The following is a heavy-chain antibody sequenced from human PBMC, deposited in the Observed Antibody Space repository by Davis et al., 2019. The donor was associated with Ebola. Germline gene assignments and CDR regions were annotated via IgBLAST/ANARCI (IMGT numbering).Heavy chain of an antibody. CDR2: INHSGST. V-gene: IGHV4-34*01. Sequence: ESLKISCAASGFTFSSYWMSWIRQPPGKGLEWIGEINHSGSTNYNPSLKSRVTISIDTSKNQFSLKLSSVTAADTAVYYCARHRWLQFRGRFDPWGQGTLVTVSS. D-gene: IGHD5-24*01. CDR1: GFTFSSYW. CDR3: ARHRWLQFRGRFDP. J-gene: IGHJ5*02.